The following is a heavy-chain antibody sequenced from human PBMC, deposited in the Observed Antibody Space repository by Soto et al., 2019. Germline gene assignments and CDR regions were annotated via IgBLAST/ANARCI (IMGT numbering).Heavy chain of an antibody. CDR2: INPNTGAT. Sequence: ASLKVSCKASGYTFTDYHIHWVRQAPGQGPEWMGWINPNTGATNIAQTFQDRVTMTRARSIATAYIELTRLRSDDTAIYYCSKGEVGATFFAYWGQGTLVTVSS. CDR3: SKGEVGATFFAY. V-gene: IGHV1-2*02. J-gene: IGHJ4*02. D-gene: IGHD1-26*01. CDR1: GYTFTDYH.